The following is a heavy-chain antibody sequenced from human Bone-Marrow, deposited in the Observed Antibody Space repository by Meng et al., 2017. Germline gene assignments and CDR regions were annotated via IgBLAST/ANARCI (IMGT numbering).Heavy chain of an antibody. D-gene: IGHD6-13*01. CDR2: IYSGGST. V-gene: IGHV3-53*01. Sequence: GGFLRLSCAASGFTVSSNYMSWVRQAPGKGLEWVSVIYSGGSTYYADSVKGRFTISRDNSKNTLYLQMNSLRAEDTAVYYCARLLGGSSWYPHHYYYYYGMDVWGQGTTVTGSS. CDR3: ARLLGGSSWYPHHYYYYYGMDV. CDR1: GFTVSSNY. J-gene: IGHJ6*02.